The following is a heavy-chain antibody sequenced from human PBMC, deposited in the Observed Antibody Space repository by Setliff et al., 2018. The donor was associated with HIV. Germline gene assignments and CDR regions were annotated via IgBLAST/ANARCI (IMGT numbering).Heavy chain of an antibody. CDR2: ISHRGDL. Sequence: SETLSLTCNVSGDSITRSRYWWGWIRQSPGKGLQWLADISHRGDLAYRESLKRRLTISRDTSKNQISLRLTSVTAADTAVYFCARAPRYYRGWYIPEYFDNWGEGTLVTVSS. CDR3: ARAPRYYRGWYIPEYFDN. V-gene: IGHV4-39*01. J-gene: IGHJ4*02. CDR1: GDSITRSRYW. D-gene: IGHD6-19*01.